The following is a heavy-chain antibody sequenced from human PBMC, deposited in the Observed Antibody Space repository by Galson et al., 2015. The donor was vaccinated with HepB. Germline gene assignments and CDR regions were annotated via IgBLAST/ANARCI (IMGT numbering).Heavy chain of an antibody. Sequence: LRLSWAASGFTFNSYRINWVRQAPGRGLGWVSSISKSSTYIYYADSVKGRFTISKDNAKNSLYLQMNSLRAEDTAVYYWARKDYYYYHMEVWGKGTTVTVSS. V-gene: IGHV3-21*01. J-gene: IGHJ6*03. CDR1: GFTFNSYR. CDR3: ARKDYYYYHMEV. CDR2: ISKSSTYI.